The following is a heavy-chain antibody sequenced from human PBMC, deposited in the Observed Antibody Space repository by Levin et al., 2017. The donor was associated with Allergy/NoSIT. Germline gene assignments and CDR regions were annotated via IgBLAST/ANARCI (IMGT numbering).Heavy chain of an antibody. CDR3: ARDRDDFWSGEPYYYGMDV. CDR1: GGSISSGGYY. CDR2: IYYSGST. D-gene: IGHD3-3*01. J-gene: IGHJ6*02. Sequence: SETLSLTCTVSGGSISSGGYYWSWIRQHPGTGLEWIGYIYYSGSTYYNPSLKSRVTISVDTSKNQFSLKLSSVTAADTAVYYCARDRDDFWSGEPYYYGMDVWGQGTTVTVSS. V-gene: IGHV4-31*03.